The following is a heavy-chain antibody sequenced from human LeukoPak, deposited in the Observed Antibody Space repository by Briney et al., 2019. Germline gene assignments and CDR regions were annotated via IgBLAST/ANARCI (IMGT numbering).Heavy chain of an antibody. V-gene: IGHV3-74*01. CDR3: AKAATGTRNAFDI. J-gene: IGHJ3*02. CDR1: GFTFSSYA. D-gene: IGHD6-13*01. CDR2: VNGDGSST. Sequence: GGSLRLSCAASGFTFSSYAMSWVRQAPGKGLVWVSRVNGDGSSTNYADSVKGRFTISRDNAKNTLYLQMNSLRAEDTAVYYCAKAATGTRNAFDIWGQGTMVTVSS.